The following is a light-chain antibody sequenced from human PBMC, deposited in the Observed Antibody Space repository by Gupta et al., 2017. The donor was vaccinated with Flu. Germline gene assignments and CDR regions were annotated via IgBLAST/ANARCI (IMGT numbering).Light chain of an antibody. J-gene: IGLJ3*02. CDR1: SSNIGSNY. V-gene: IGLV1-47*01. CDR2: GTN. Sequence: QSVLTQPPSASGTPGQRVTISCSGSSSNIGSNYVYWYQQLAGTAPKLLIYGTNQRPSGVPDRISGSKSGTSASLAISGLRSEDEADYYCAAWDDSLSGWVFGGGTQLTVL. CDR3: AAWDDSLSGWV.